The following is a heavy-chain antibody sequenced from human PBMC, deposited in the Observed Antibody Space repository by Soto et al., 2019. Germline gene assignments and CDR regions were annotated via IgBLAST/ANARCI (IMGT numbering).Heavy chain of an antibody. CDR1: GGSISSYY. J-gene: IGHJ6*03. CDR3: ARGLDPYDCIWGSYGDYYYYYYMDV. CDR2: IYYSGST. V-gene: IGHV4-59*01. D-gene: IGHD3-16*01. Sequence: SETLSLTCTVSGGSISSYYWSWIRQPPGKGLEWIGYIYYSGSTNYNPSLKSRVTISVDTSKNQFSLKLSSVTAADTAVYYCARGLDPYDCIWGSYGDYYYYYYMDVWGKGTTVTVS.